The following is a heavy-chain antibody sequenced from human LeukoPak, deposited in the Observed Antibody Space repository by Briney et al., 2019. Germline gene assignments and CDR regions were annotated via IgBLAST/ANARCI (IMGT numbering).Heavy chain of an antibody. V-gene: IGHV1-2*06. CDR3: ARDDRGELEPLIDY. Sequence: ASVKVSCKASGYTFTGYYMHWVRQAPGQGPEWMGRINPNSGGTNYAQKFQGRVTMTRDTSISAAYMELSRLRSDDTAVYYCARDDRGELEPLIDYWGQGTLVTVSS. CDR1: GYTFTGYY. J-gene: IGHJ4*02. CDR2: INPNSGGT. D-gene: IGHD1-1*01.